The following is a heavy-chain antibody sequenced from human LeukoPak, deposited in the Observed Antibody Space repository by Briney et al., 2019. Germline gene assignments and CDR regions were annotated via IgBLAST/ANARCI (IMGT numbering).Heavy chain of an antibody. D-gene: IGHD3-10*01. CDR3: TTVQAVRGVIHAFDI. Sequence: GGSLRLSCAASGFTFSNAWMSWVRQAPGKGLEWVGRIKSKTDGGTTDYAAPVKGRFTISRDDSKNTLYLQMNSLKTEDTAVYYCTTVQAVRGVIHAFDIWGQGTMVTVSS. J-gene: IGHJ3*02. CDR2: IKSKTDGGTT. V-gene: IGHV3-15*01. CDR1: GFTFSNAW.